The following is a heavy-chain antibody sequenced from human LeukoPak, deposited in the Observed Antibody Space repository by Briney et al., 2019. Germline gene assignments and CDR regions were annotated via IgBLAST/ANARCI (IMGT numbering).Heavy chain of an antibody. V-gene: IGHV4-61*09. CDR3: ARDITGSFDY. D-gene: IGHD1-14*01. CDR1: GGSISSRSYC. CDR2: VHISGST. Sequence: SETLSLTCTVSGGSISSRSYCWSWIRQPAGKGLEWIGHVHISGSTNYNSSLKSRVTISVDTSKNQFSLKLSSVTAADTAVYYCARDITGSFDYWGQGNLVTVSS. J-gene: IGHJ4*02.